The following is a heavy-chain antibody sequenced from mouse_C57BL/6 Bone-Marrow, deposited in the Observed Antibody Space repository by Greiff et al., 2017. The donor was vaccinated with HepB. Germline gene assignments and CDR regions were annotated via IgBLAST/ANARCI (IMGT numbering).Heavy chain of an antibody. Sequence: QVQLQQPGTELVKPGASVKLSCKASGYTFTSYWMHWVKQRPGQGLEWIGNINPSNGGTNYNEKFKSKATLTVDKSSSTAYMQLSSLTSEDSAVYYCARSGIYYGSSYDYFDYWGQGTTLTGSS. V-gene: IGHV1-53*01. J-gene: IGHJ2*01. CDR1: GYTFTSYW. D-gene: IGHD1-1*01. CDR2: INPSNGGT. CDR3: ARSGIYYGSSYDYFDY.